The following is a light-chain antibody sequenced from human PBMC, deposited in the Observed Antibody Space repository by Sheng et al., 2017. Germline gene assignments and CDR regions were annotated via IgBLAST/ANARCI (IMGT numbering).Light chain of an antibody. CDR2: DVN. J-gene: IGLJ3*02. V-gene: IGLV2-14*03. CDR3: GSFTSGSTMWV. CDR1: SSDIGAYNF. Sequence: QSALTQPASVSGSPGQSIALSCTGTSSDIGAYNFVSWYQHHPGKAPKLMIYDVNKRLPGLSNRFSGSKSGNTASLTISGLQAEDEGDYYCGSFTSGSTMWVFGGGTKLTVL.